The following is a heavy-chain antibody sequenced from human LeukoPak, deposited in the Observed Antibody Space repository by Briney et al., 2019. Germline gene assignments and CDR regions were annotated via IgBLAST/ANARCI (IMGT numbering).Heavy chain of an antibody. J-gene: IGHJ3*02. D-gene: IGHD2-2*02. V-gene: IGHV3-23*01. Sequence: GGSLRLSCAASGFTFSNYGMSWVRQAPGKGLEWVSVISGSGGSTYYADSVKGRFTISGDNSKNTVYLQMNSLRVGDTAVYYCAKDWLAILDAFDIWGQGTVVTVSS. CDR1: GFTFSNYG. CDR2: ISGSGGST. CDR3: AKDWLAILDAFDI.